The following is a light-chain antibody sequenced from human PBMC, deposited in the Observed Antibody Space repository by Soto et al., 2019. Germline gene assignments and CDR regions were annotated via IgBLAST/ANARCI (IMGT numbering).Light chain of an antibody. CDR1: QSVSSSY. Sequence: EIVLTQSPGTLSLSPGERATLSCRASQSVSSSYLAWYQQKPGQAPRLLIYGASSRATGIPDRFSGSGSGTDFTLTISRLEPEDVAVHYCQQYGSSPQTFGQGTKGEIK. CDR2: GAS. V-gene: IGKV3-20*01. J-gene: IGKJ1*01. CDR3: QQYGSSPQT.